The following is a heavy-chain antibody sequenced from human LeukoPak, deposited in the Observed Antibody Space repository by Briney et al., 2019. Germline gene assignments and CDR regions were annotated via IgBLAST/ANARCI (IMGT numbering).Heavy chain of an antibody. V-gene: IGHV4-39*07. J-gene: IGHJ4*02. CDR1: GGSISSSSYS. D-gene: IGHD1-26*01. CDR2: INHSGST. Sequence: SETLSLTCTVSGGSISSSSYSWTWIRQPPGKGLEWIGEINHSGSTNYNPSLKSRVTISVDTSKNQFSLKLSSVTAVDTAVYYCARGGEGATYFDYWGQGTLATVSS. CDR3: ARGGEGATYFDY.